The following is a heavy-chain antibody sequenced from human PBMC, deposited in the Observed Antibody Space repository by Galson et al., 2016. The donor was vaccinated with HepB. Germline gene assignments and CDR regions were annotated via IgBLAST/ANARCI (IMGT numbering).Heavy chain of an antibody. CDR1: GFIFSSYN. D-gene: IGHD6-6*01. CDR2: ISSSGRYI. CDR3: ARDVWAARTDYYAMDV. Sequence: SLRLSCAASGFIFSSYNMNWVRQAPGKGLEWVSSISSSGRYIYYEDSVKGRFTISRDNAENSLYLQMNSLRAEDTAVYYCARDVWAARTDYYAMDVWGQGTTVTVSS. J-gene: IGHJ6*02. V-gene: IGHV3-21*01.